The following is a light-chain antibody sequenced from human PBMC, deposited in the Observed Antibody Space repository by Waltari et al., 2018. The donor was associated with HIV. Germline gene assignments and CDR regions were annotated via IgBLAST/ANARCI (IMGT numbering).Light chain of an antibody. CDR1: QSVFYKSINKNY. V-gene: IGKV4-1*01. CDR2: WAS. J-gene: IGKJ5*01. Sequence: IVMTQSPDSLAVSLGARATTNCQSSQSVFYKSINKNYLAWYQQKAGQPPKLLFFWASTRASGVPDRFTASGSGTDFTLTVSSLQAEDVAVYYCQQYFMSPLTFGQGTRLEIK. CDR3: QQYFMSPLT.